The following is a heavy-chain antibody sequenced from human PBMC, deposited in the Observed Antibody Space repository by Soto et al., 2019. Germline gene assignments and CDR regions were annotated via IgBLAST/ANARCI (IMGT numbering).Heavy chain of an antibody. CDR3: AKGGGRHPFDF. CDR1: GFTFSNYA. V-gene: IGHV3-23*01. CDR2: ISSSDGNT. Sequence: EVQLLESGGGLVQPGGSLRLSCAASGFTFSNYAMSWVRQAPGKGLEWVSTISSSDGNTYYADSVKGRFTISRDNSKNMQYLQMNSLRAEDTAVYYGAKGGGRHPFDFWGQGTLVIVAS. D-gene: IGHD1-26*01. J-gene: IGHJ4*02.